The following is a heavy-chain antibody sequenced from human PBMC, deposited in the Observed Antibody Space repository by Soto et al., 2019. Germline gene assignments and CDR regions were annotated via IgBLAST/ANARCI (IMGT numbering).Heavy chain of an antibody. CDR2: IYSGGST. CDR1: GFTVSSNY. J-gene: IGHJ6*03. Sequence: EVQLVESGGGLVQPGGSLRLSCAASGFTVSSNYMSCVRQAPGKGLEWVSVIYSGGSTYYADSVKGRFTISRDNSKNTLYLQMNSLRAEDTAVYYCASNVDPDYYYMDVWGKGTTVTVSS. V-gene: IGHV3-66*01. CDR3: ASNVDPDYYYMDV.